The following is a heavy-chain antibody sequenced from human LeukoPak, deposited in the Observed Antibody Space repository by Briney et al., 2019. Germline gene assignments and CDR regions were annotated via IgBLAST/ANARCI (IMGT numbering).Heavy chain of an antibody. Sequence: GGSLRLSCAASGFTFSTYNMNWVRQAPGKGPEWVAYITSSDTTKYYAASVKGRFTISRDNAKKSLYLQMNSLRAEDTAIYYCTTAPAFSSSWRSWGQGTLVTVSS. J-gene: IGHJ5*02. CDR1: GFTFSTYN. V-gene: IGHV3-48*03. D-gene: IGHD2-2*01. CDR2: ITSSDTTK. CDR3: TTAPAFSSSWRS.